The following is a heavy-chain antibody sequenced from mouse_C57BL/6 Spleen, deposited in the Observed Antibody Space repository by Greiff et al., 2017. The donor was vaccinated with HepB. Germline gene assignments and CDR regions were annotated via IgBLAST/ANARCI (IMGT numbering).Heavy chain of an antibody. CDR2: IDPETGGT. J-gene: IGHJ2*01. CDR3: TRQRDYGSSYYFGD. V-gene: IGHV1-15*01. CDR1: GYTFTDYE. D-gene: IGHD1-1*01. Sequence: QVQLQQSGAELVRPGASVTLSCKASGYTFTDYEMHWVKQTPVHGLEWIGAIDPETGGTAYNQKFKGKAILTADKSSSTAYMELRSLTSEDSSVYDCTRQRDYGSSYYFGDWGKGTTLTVSS.